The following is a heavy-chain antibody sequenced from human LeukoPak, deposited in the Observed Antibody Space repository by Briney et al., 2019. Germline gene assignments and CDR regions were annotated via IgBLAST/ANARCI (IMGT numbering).Heavy chain of an antibody. V-gene: IGHV1-69*08. CDR3: VRSGYDYGWFDP. CDR1: GGSFSDYS. D-gene: IGHD5-12*01. Sequence: SVKVSCRASGGSFSDYSISWVRQAPGQGLEWMGRIIAILDTAHYAQKFQGRFTITADKSTTTVYMELSSLRSDDTAVYYCVRSGYDYGWFDPWGQGTLVTVSS. J-gene: IGHJ5*02. CDR2: IIAILDTA.